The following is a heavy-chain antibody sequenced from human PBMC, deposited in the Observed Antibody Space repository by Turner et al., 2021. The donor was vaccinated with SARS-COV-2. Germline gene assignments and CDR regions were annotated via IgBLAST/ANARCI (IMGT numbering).Heavy chain of an antibody. Sequence: QLQLQESGLGLVKPSETLSLPCPVSGCSISSSSYYWGWIRQPPGKGLEWIGSIYYSGSTYYNPSLKSRVTISVDTSKNQCSLKLSSVTAADTAVYYCARLPVGYYGSGSYYHYGMDVWGQGTTVTVSS. CDR3: ARLPVGYYGSGSYYHYGMDV. CDR1: GCSISSSSYY. CDR2: IYYSGST. V-gene: IGHV4-39*01. J-gene: IGHJ6*02. D-gene: IGHD3-10*01.